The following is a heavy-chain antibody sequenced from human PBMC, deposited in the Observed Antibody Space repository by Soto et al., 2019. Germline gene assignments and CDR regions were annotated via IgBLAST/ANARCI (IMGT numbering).Heavy chain of an antibody. J-gene: IGHJ5*02. CDR1: GYTFTGHI. D-gene: IGHD1-1*01. V-gene: IGHV1-2*02. CDR3: ARDLFPAEKNWNDVYNSFDP. CDR2: INPKSGDK. Sequence: ASVKVSCKTSGYTFTGHIIHWLRQAPGQGLEWLGWINPKSGDKLYAQKFQGRVTMTRDTSISTVYMDLTRLTSDDTAVYYCARDLFPAEKNWNDVYNSFDPWGQGTLVTVS.